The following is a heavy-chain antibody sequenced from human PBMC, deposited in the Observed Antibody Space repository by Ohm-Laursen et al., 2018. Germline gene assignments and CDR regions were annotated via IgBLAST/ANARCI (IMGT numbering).Heavy chain of an antibody. J-gene: IGHJ4*02. CDR3: ARARRFTVFGVVHKGYSFDF. D-gene: IGHD3-3*01. V-gene: IGHV4-31*01. CDR1: GGSISSGSYY. Sequence: SQTLSLTCTVSGGSISSGSYYWSWIRQYPGKGLEWIGHIFDSGSTDYNPSLKSLVTISVDTSKNQFSLRLSSVTAADTAVYYCARARRFTVFGVVHKGYSFDFWGQGTLVTVSS. CDR2: IFDSGST.